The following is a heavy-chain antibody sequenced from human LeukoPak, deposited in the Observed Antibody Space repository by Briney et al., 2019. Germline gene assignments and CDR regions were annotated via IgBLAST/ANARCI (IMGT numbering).Heavy chain of an antibody. CDR2: IYYSGST. V-gene: IGHV4-59*06. CDR1: GGSISSYY. Sequence: SETLSLTCTVSGGSISSYYWNWIRQHPGKGLEWIGYIYYSGSTSYNPSHDSRVPKLVDTSKNQFSLKLSYVTGAHTAVYYCARGGGYFDYWGQGTLVTVSS. J-gene: IGHJ4*02. D-gene: IGHD3-16*01. CDR3: ARGGGYFDY.